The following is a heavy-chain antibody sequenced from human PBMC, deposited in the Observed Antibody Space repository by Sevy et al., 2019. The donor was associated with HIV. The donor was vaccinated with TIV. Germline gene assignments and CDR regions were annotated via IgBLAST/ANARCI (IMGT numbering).Heavy chain of an antibody. Sequence: SETLSLTCAVYGGSFSGYYWSWIRQPPGKGLEWIGEINHSGSTNYNPSLKSRVTISVDTSKNQFSLKLSSVTAEDTAVYYCARGVTIFGVALYYYYGMDVWGQGTTVTVSS. V-gene: IGHV4-34*01. CDR1: GGSFSGYY. CDR3: ARGVTIFGVALYYYYGMDV. D-gene: IGHD3-3*01. CDR2: INHSGST. J-gene: IGHJ6*02.